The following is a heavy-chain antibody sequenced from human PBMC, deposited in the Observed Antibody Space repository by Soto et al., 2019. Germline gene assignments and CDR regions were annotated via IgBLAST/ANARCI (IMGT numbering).Heavy chain of an antibody. CDR3: APGSPILTGYYFDY. CDR2: ISYDGSNK. Sequence: QVQLVESGGGVVQPGRSLRLSCAASGFTFSSYGMHWVRQAPGKGLEWVAVISYDGSNKYYADSVKGRFTISRDNSKNTLYLQMNSLRAEDTAVYYCAPGSPILTGYYFDYWGQGTLVTVSS. V-gene: IGHV3-30*03. D-gene: IGHD3-9*01. J-gene: IGHJ4*02. CDR1: GFTFSSYG.